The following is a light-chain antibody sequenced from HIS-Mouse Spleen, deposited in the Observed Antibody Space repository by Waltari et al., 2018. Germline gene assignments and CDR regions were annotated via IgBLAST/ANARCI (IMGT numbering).Light chain of an antibody. CDR3: AAWDDSLNGYV. J-gene: IGLJ1*01. V-gene: IGLV1-44*01. Sequence: QSVLTQPPSASGTPGQRVTISCSGSSSNIGSNTVNWYQQLPGTAPKLLIYSNKPRPPWCPDRCSGAKPGTSASLAISGLQSEDEADYYCAAWDDSLNGYVFGTGTKVTVL. CDR1: SSNIGSNT. CDR2: SNK.